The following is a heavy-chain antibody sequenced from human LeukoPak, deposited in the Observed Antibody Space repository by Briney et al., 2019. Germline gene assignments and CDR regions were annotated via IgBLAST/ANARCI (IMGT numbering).Heavy chain of an antibody. D-gene: IGHD5-18*01. V-gene: IGHV5-51*01. CDR1: EYSFTRYW. J-gene: IGHJ4*02. CDR2: IYPGNSET. CDR3: ARQPLHSYGKGYFDY. Sequence: GESLKISCKGSEYSFTRYWIGWVRQMPGKGLEWMGIIYPGNSETRYSPSFQGQVTISVDESISIAYLQWSSLKASDTAMYYCARQPLHSYGKGYFDYWGQGTLVTVSS.